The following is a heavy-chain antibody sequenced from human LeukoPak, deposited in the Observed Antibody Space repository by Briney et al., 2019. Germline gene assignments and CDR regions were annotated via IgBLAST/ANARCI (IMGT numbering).Heavy chain of an antibody. CDR3: ARGWFRGRFCMDV. Sequence: GASVKLTCKASAYTFTSNSMHRLRHAHAQRLGLMGWSNAGNGSTKYSQEDQGRVTITRDTSASTVYMELSNLKSEDMAGYYCARGWFRGRFCMDVWGQGTTVTVSS. D-gene: IGHD3-10*01. CDR2: SNAGNGST. CDR1: AYTFTSNS. J-gene: IGHJ6*02. V-gene: IGHV1-3*02.